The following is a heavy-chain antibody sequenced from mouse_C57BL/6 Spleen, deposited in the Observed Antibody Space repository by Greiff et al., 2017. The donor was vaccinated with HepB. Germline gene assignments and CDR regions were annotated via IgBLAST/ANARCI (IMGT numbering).Heavy chain of an antibody. J-gene: IGHJ2*01. Sequence: DVHLVESGGGLVKPGGSLKLSCAASGFTFSDYGMHWVRQAPEKGLEWVAYISSGSSTIYYADTVKGRFTISRDNAKNTLFLQMTSLRSEDTAMYYCARPGVTTDYFDYWGQGTTLTVSS. D-gene: IGHD1-1*01. CDR2: ISSGSSTI. CDR1: GFTFSDYG. V-gene: IGHV5-17*01. CDR3: ARPGVTTDYFDY.